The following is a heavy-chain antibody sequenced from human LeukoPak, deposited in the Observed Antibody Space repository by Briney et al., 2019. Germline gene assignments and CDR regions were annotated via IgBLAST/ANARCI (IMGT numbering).Heavy chain of an antibody. D-gene: IGHD6-13*01. CDR1: GGSFSGYY. CDR2: INHSGST. J-gene: IGHJ4*02. CDR3: ARGSSSSWPPGYYFDY. Sequence: SETLSLTCAVYGGSFSGYYWSWIRQPPGKGLEWIGEINHSGSTNYNPSLKSRVTISVDTSKNQFSLKLSSVTAADTAVYYCARGSSSSWPPGYYFDYWGQGTLVTVSS. V-gene: IGHV4-34*01.